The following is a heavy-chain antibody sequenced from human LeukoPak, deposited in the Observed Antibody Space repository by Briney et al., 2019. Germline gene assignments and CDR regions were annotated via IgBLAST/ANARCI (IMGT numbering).Heavy chain of an antibody. Sequence: ASVKVSCKASGYTFTGFQMHWVRQAPGQGLEWMGWINANSGGTSYAQKFQGRVTVTRDTSISTAYMELTRLTSDDTAAYYCARDPIDGYYYFDYWGQGTLVTVSS. D-gene: IGHD1-1*01. CDR3: ARDPIDGYYYFDY. J-gene: IGHJ4*02. CDR1: GYTFTGFQ. V-gene: IGHV1-2*02. CDR2: INANSGGT.